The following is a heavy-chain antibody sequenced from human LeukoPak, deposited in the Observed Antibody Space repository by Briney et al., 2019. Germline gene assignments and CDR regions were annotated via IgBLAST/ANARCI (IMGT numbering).Heavy chain of an antibody. CDR1: GFTFGDYA. J-gene: IGHJ3*02. Sequence: HSGGSLRLSCTASGFTFGDYAMSWFRQAPGKGLEWVGCIRSKAYGGTTEYAASVKGRFTISRDDSKSIAYLQMNSLKTEDTAVYYCSRGGMIVVVITSDDAFDMWGQGTMATVSS. D-gene: IGHD3-22*01. CDR3: SRGGMIVVVITSDDAFDM. CDR2: IRSKAYGGTT. V-gene: IGHV3-49*03.